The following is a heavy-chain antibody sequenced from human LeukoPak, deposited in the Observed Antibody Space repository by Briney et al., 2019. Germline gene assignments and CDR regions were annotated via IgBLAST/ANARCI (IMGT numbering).Heavy chain of an antibody. J-gene: IGHJ4*02. CDR2: ISGDGGST. V-gene: IGHV3-43*02. CDR1: GFTFDDYA. Sequence: PGGSLRLSCAASGFTFDDYAMHWVRQAPGKGLEWVSLISGDGGSTYYADSVKGRLTISRDNSKNSLYLQMNSLRTEDTALYYCARQVGARPYFDYWGQGTLVTVSS. CDR3: ARQVGARPYFDY. D-gene: IGHD1-26*01.